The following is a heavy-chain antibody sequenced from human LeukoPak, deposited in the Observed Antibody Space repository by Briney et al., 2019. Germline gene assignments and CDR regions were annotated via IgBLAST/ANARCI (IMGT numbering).Heavy chain of an antibody. CDR1: GFTVSSNY. CDR3: ARDKATSGMDV. Sequence: GGSLRLSCAASGFTVSSNYMSWVRQAPGKGLEWVSVIYSGGSTYYADSVEGRFTISRDNSKNTLYLQMNSLRAEDTAVYYCARDKATSGMDVWGQGTTVTVSS. J-gene: IGHJ6*02. V-gene: IGHV3-53*01. CDR2: IYSGGST.